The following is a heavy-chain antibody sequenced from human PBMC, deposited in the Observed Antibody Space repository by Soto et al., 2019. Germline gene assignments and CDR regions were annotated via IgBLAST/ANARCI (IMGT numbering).Heavy chain of an antibody. CDR3: ARGGEEFDI. CDR1: GGSVSSGSYY. Sequence: QVQLQESGPGLVKPSETLSLTCTVSGGSVSSGSYYWSWIRQPPGKGLEWIGYIYYSGRTNYNPSLKSRVTISVDTSKNQFSLKLSSVTVMDTAVYYCARGGEEFDIWGRGTMVTVSS. D-gene: IGHD3-10*01. J-gene: IGHJ3*02. CDR2: IYYSGRT. V-gene: IGHV4-61*01.